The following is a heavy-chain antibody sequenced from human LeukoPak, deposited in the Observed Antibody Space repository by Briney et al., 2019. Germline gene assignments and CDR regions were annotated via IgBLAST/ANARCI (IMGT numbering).Heavy chain of an antibody. Sequence: PGGSLRLSCAASGFTFSSYGMHWVRQAPGKGLEWVAVIWYDGSNKYYADSVKGRFTISRDNSKNTLYLQMNSLRAEDTAVYYCARDMGRLLWFGESATYGMDVWGQGTTVTVSS. V-gene: IGHV3-33*01. J-gene: IGHJ6*02. CDR2: IWYDGSNK. CDR1: GFTFSSYG. D-gene: IGHD3-10*01. CDR3: ARDMGRLLWFGESATYGMDV.